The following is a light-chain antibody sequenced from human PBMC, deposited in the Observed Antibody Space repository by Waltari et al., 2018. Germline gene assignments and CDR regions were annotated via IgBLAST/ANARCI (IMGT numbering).Light chain of an antibody. CDR3: QSVDVTALP. CDR2: KAT. J-gene: IGLJ2*01. Sequence: SYELTQPPSVSVSPGQTATITCSGDLLPKQFAYWYQQRPGQAPVLLIYKATERASGIPERFSGSTPGTTVTLTIAGVQAEDEADYFCQSVDVTALPFGGGTRLTVL. CDR1: LLPKQF. V-gene: IGLV3-25*03.